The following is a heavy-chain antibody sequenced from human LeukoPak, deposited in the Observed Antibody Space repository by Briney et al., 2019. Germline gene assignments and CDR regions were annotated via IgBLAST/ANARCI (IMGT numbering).Heavy chain of an antibody. Sequence: GGSLRLSCAASGFTFSDYYMSWIRQAPGKGLEWVSSISSSSSYIYYADSVKGRFTISRDNAKNSLYLQMNSLRAEDTVVYYCARGGLAAAANWFDPWGQGTLVTVSS. V-gene: IGHV3-11*06. D-gene: IGHD6-13*01. CDR2: ISSSSSYI. J-gene: IGHJ5*02. CDR1: GFTFSDYY. CDR3: ARGGLAAAANWFDP.